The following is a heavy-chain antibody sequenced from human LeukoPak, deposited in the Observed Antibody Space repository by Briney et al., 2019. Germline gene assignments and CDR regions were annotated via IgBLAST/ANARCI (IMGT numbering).Heavy chain of an antibody. Sequence: GGSLRLSCAASGFTFSSYAMHWVRQAPGKGLEWVAVISYDGSNKYYADSVKGRFTISRDNSKNTLYLQMNSLRAEDTAVYYCARDPQTDSFDYWGQGTLVTVSS. J-gene: IGHJ4*02. CDR3: ARDPQTDSFDY. CDR1: GFTFSSYA. CDR2: ISYDGSNK. D-gene: IGHD1-14*01. V-gene: IGHV3-30*04.